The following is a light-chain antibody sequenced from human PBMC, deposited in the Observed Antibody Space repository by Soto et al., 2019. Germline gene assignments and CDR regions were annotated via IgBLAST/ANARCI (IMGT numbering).Light chain of an antibody. Sequence: EIVMTQSPATLSVSPGERATLSCRASQSVSSNLAWYQQKPGQAPRLLIYGASTRATGIPARFSGSASGTEFTLTISSLQSEDFAVYYCQQYNNWPLRFGQAPKVDIK. J-gene: IGKJ1*01. V-gene: IGKV3-15*01. CDR2: GAS. CDR1: QSVSSN. CDR3: QQYNNWPLR.